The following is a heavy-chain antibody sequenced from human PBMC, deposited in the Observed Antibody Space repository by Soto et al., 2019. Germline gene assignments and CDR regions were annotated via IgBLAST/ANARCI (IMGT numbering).Heavy chain of an antibody. V-gene: IGHV4-30-2*01. CDR3: ARVGHCSSTSCYEGLNWFDP. J-gene: IGHJ5*02. D-gene: IGHD2-2*01. Sequence: SETLSLTCAVSGVSISSGGYSWSWIRQPPGKGLEWIGYIYHSGSTYYNPSLKSRVTISVDRSKNQFSLKLSSVTAADTAVYYCARVGHCSSTSCYEGLNWFDPWGQGTLVTVSS. CDR2: IYHSGST. CDR1: GVSISSGGYS.